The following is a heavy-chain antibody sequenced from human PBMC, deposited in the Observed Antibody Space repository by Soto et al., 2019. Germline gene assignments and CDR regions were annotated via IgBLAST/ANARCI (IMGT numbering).Heavy chain of an antibody. CDR3: ARAGLFVQQPSDY. J-gene: IGHJ4*02. CDR2: IYYSGST. D-gene: IGHD6-13*01. CDR1: GGSMISYY. V-gene: IGHV4-59*01. Sequence: SETLSLTCTVSGGSMISYYWSWIRQPPEKGLEWIGYIYYSGSTTYNPSLKSRLTISLDMSKNQFSLRLRSVTAADTAVYYCARAGLFVQQPSDYWGQGTLVTVSS.